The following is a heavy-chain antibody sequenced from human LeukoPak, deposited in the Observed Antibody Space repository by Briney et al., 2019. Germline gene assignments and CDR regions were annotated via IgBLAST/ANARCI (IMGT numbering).Heavy chain of an antibody. CDR3: AHEYYDILTGYKWFDP. V-gene: IGHV2-5*01. D-gene: IGHD3-9*01. CDR2: IYWNDDK. CDR1: GFSLSTSGVG. Sequence: SGPTLVKPTQTLTLTCTFSGFSLSTSGVGVGWIRQPPGKALEWLALIYWNDDKRYSPSLKRRLTNTKDTSQNQVVITMTNKDHVDTATYYCAHEYYDILTGYKWFDPWGQGTLVTVSS. J-gene: IGHJ5*02.